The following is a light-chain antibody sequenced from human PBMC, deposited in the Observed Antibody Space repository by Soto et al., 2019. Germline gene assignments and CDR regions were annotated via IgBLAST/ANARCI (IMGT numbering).Light chain of an antibody. CDR1: QGISSW. CDR2: AAS. Sequence: GGRVTITCRATQGISSWLAWYQQKPGKAPKLLIYAASSLQSGVPSRFSGSGSGTDFTLTINNLQPEDFATYYCQQANSFPRTFGPGTKVDIK. V-gene: IGKV1-12*01. CDR3: QQANSFPRT. J-gene: IGKJ3*01.